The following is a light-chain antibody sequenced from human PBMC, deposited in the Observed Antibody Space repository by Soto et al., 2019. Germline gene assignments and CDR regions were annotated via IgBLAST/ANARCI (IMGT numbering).Light chain of an antibody. CDR3: QSYDISLTLYV. Sequence: QSALTQPPSVSGAPGQRVTISCNGNSSNIGANYAVHWYQHFPGTAPKLLIYRDNKRPSGVPDRFSGSKSGTSASLAIAGLQADDEAVYYSQSYDISLTLYVFGTGTKVPVL. CDR2: RDN. V-gene: IGLV1-40*01. J-gene: IGLJ1*01. CDR1: SSNIGANYA.